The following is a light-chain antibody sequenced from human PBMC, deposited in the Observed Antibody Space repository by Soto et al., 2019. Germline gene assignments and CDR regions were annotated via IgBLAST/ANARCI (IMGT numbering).Light chain of an antibody. CDR3: QQSYSTPRT. Sequence: DIHVTHSPSTLAASLGGRVTITCRASQSISSWLAWYQQKPGKAPKLLIYAESSLQSGVPSRFSGSGSGTDFTLTISSLQPEDFATYYCQQSYSTPRTFGQGTRLEI. CDR2: AES. J-gene: IGKJ5*01. CDR1: QSISSW. V-gene: IGKV1-39*01.